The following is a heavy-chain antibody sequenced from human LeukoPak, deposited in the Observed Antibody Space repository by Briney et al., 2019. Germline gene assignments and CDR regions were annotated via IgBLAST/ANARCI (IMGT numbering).Heavy chain of an antibody. D-gene: IGHD1-26*01. V-gene: IGHV3-23*01. CDR1: GFTFSSDA. CDR3: ARWSNLGY. J-gene: IGHJ4*02. CDR2: ISDSGGST. Sequence: GGSLRLSCAASGFTFSSDAMSWVRQAPGKGLEWVSAISDSGGSTHYADFVKGRFTISRDNSKNTLYLQTNSLRAEDTAVYYCARWSNLGYWGQGTLVTVSS.